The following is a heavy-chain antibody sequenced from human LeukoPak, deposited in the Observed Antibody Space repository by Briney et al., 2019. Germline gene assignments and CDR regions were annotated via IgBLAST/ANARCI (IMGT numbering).Heavy chain of an antibody. CDR2: INSDGSST. V-gene: IGHV3-74*01. D-gene: IGHD3-22*01. CDR1: GFTFSSYW. CDR3: ARADPYYYDSSGITMDV. Sequence: PGGSLRPSCAASGFTFSSYWMHWVRQAPGKGLVWVSRINSDGSSTSYADSVKGRFTISSDDAKNTLYLQMNSLRAEDTAVYYCARADPYYYDSSGITMDVWGQGTTVTVSS. J-gene: IGHJ6*02.